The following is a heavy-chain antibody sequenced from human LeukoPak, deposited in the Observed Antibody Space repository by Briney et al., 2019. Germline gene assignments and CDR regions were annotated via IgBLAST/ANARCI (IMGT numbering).Heavy chain of an antibody. Sequence: GESLRLSCAASGFTFSSYWMSWVRQAPGKGLEWVAHINPDGRDTYYVDSVKGRFTISRDNAQNSMYLQMNSLRVEDTAVYYCTSWGDTTAEYSQRWGQGTLVTVSS. V-gene: IGHV3-7*01. J-gene: IGHJ1*01. D-gene: IGHD2-21*02. CDR1: GFTFSSYW. CDR3: TSWGDTTAEYSQR. CDR2: INPDGRDT.